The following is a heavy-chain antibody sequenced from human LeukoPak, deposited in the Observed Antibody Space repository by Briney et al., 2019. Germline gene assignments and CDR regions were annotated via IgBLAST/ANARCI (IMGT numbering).Heavy chain of an antibody. D-gene: IGHD2-21*02. CDR1: GYNFSSYY. CDR3: ARAIVVVTATPGADY. CDR2: ISPSGGST. Sequence: ASVKVSCKASGYNFSSYYMHWVRQAPGQGLEWMGIISPSGGSTSYAQKFQGRVTMTRDTSTSTVYMELSSLRSEDTAVYYCARAIVVVTATPGADYWGQGTLVTVSS. V-gene: IGHV1-46*01. J-gene: IGHJ4*02.